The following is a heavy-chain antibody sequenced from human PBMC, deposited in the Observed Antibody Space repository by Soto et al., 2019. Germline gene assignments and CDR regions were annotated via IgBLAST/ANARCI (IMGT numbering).Heavy chain of an antibody. Sequence: QVQLVQSGAEVKKPGPSVKVSCKASGGTFSSYAISWVRQAPGQGLEWMGGIIPIFGTANYAQKFQGRVTITADESTSTAYMELSSLRSEDTAVYYCAAPAGLYSSRWYSGMDVWGQGTTVTVSS. CDR2: IIPIFGTA. J-gene: IGHJ6*02. CDR1: GGTFSSYA. D-gene: IGHD6-13*01. CDR3: AAPAGLYSSRWYSGMDV. V-gene: IGHV1-69*12.